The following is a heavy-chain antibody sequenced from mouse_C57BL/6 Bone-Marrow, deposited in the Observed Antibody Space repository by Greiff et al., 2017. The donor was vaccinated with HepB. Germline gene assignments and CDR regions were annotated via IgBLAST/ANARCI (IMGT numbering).Heavy chain of an antibody. J-gene: IGHJ4*01. CDR3: ARGPNGGRGAMDY. CDR2: INPYNGGT. D-gene: IGHD4-1*01. CDR1: GYTFTDYY. Sequence: VQLQQSGPVLVKPGASVKMSCKASGYTFTDYYMNWVKQSHGKSLEWIGVINPYNGGTSYNQKFKGKATLTVDKSSSTAYMELNSLTSEDSAVYYCARGPNGGRGAMDYWGQGTSVTVSS. V-gene: IGHV1-19*01.